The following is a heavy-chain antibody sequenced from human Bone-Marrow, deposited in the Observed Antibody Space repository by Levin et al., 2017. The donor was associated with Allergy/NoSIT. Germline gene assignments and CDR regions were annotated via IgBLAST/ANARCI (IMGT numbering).Heavy chain of an antibody. D-gene: IGHD5-12*01. CDR1: GGSISNSY. CDR3: ASLGYTISYYDYAMDV. V-gene: IGHV4-59*01. Sequence: SQTLSLTCSVSGGSISNSYWSWIRQAPGKGLEWIGYIKNSGTTKYNPPLNSRVTISADTSKNQASLRLTSVTAADTAVYYCASLGYTISYYDYAMDVWGQGTTVTVSS. CDR2: IKNSGTT. J-gene: IGHJ6*02.